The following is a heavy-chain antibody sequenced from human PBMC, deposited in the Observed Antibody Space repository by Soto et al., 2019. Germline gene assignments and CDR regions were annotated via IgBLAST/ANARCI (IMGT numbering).Heavy chain of an antibody. Sequence: QVQLVQSGAEVKKPGSSVKVSCKASGGTFSSYTISWVRQAPGQGLEWMGRIIPILGIANYAQKFQGRVTITADKSTSTAYMELSSLRSEDTAVYYCARGGWTMVRGANLHYFDYWGQGTLVTVSS. CDR3: ARGGWTMVRGANLHYFDY. CDR2: IIPILGIA. V-gene: IGHV1-69*02. CDR1: GGTFSSYT. J-gene: IGHJ4*02. D-gene: IGHD3-10*01.